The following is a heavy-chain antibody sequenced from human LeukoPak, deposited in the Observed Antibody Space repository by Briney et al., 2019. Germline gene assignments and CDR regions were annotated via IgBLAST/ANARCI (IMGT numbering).Heavy chain of an antibody. CDR3: ARRLPPPWCFDL. CDR1: GGSFSGYY. CDR2: INHSGST. Sequence: SETLSLTCAVYGGSFSGYYWSWIRQPPGKGLEWIGEINHSGSTNYNPSLKSRVTISVDTSKNQFSLKLSSVTAADTAVYYCARRLPPPWCFDLWGRGTLVTVSS. J-gene: IGHJ2*01. V-gene: IGHV4-34*01.